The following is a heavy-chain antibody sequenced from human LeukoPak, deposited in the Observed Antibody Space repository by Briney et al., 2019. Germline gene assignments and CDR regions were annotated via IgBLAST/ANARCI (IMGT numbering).Heavy chain of an antibody. J-gene: IGHJ6*03. CDR3: ARLFSWYYVYYYYYYMDV. CDR1: GYTFTGYY. D-gene: IGHD6-13*01. CDR2: MNPNSGNT. Sequence: ASVKVSCKASGYTFTGYYMHWVRQATGQGLEWMGWMNPNSGNTGYAQKFQGRVTMTRNTSISTAYMELSSLRSEDTAVYYCARLFSWYYVYYYYYYMDVWGKGTTVTVSS. V-gene: IGHV1-8*02.